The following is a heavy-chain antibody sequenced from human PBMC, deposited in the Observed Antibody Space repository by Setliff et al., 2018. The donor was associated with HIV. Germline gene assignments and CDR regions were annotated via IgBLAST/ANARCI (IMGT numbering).Heavy chain of an antibody. D-gene: IGHD2-15*01. V-gene: IGHV3-21*01. J-gene: IGHJ4*02. CDR2: ISSSSSYI. CDR3: ARDDWTCSDGTCFPIIFDY. CDR1: GFTFRTYG. Sequence: GGSLRLSCTASGFTFRTYGMNWVRQAPGKGLEWVSSISSSSSYIYYADSVKGRFTISRDNAKNSVSLQMNSLRVEDTAVYYCARDDWTCSDGTCFPIIFDYWGQGTLVTVSS.